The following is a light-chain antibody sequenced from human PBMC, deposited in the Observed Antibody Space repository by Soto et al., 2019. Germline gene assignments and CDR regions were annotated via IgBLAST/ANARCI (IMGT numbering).Light chain of an antibody. CDR1: SSDVGAYNY. CDR2: EVS. Sequence: QSALTQPPSASGSPGQSVTISCTGTSSDVGAYNYVSWYQEHPGKAPKLMIYEVSKRPSGVPDRFSGSKSVITASLTVSGIETEDEPDYYCSSYRDNNKYVFGPGTKLTVL. J-gene: IGLJ1*01. V-gene: IGLV2-8*01. CDR3: SSYRDNNKYV.